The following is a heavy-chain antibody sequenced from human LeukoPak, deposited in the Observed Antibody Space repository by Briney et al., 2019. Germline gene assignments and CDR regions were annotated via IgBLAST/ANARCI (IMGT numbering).Heavy chain of an antibody. Sequence: GGSLRLSCTASGFTFGDYAMSWVRQAPGKGLEWVDFIRSKAYGGTTEYAASVKGRFTISRDDSKSIAYLQMNSLKTEDTAVYYCTRDPYYGSGPYYFDYWGQGTLVTVSS. CDR1: GFTFGDYA. CDR3: TRDPYYGSGPYYFDY. J-gene: IGHJ4*02. V-gene: IGHV3-49*04. D-gene: IGHD3-10*01. CDR2: IRSKAYGGTT.